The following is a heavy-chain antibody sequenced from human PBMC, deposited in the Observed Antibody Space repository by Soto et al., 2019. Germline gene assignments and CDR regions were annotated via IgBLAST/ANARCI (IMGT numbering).Heavy chain of an antibody. D-gene: IGHD3-3*01. CDR3: AKVGNYDFWSGYYTDYYYYYMDV. V-gene: IGHV3-23*01. CDR1: GFTFSSYA. J-gene: IGHJ6*03. CDR2: ISGSGGST. Sequence: EVQLLESGGGLVQPGGSLRLSCAASGFTFSSYAMSWVRQAPGKGLEWVSAISGSGGSTYYADSVKGRFTIPRDNSNNPLYLQMNSLRVEDTAVYYCAKVGNYDFWSGYYTDYYYYYMDVWGKGTTVTVSS.